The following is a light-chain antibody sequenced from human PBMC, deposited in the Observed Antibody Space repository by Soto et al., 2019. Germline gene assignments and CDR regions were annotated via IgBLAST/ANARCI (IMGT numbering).Light chain of an antibody. V-gene: IGLV2-8*01. J-gene: IGLJ1*01. CDR3: SSYAGSNNYV. Sequence: ALTQPPSASGSPGQSVAISCTGTSSDVGGYNYVSWYQLHPGKAPKLMIYEVNLRPSGVPDRFSGSKSGNTASLTVSGLQAEDEADYYCSSYAGSNNYVFGTGTKVTVL. CDR2: EVN. CDR1: SSDVGGYNY.